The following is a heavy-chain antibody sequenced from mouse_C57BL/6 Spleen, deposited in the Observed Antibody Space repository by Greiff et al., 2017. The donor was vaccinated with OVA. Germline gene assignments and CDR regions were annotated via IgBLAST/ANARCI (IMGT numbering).Heavy chain of an antibody. CDR1: GYTFTGYW. CDR2: ILPGSGST. J-gene: IGHJ3*01. D-gene: IGHD1-1*01. Sequence: VQLQQSGAELMKPGASVKLSCKATGYTFTGYWIEWVKQRPGHGLEWIGEILPGSGSTNYNEKFKGKATFTADTSSNTAYMQLSSLTTEDSAICYCASGVYYYGSSYEGFAYWGQGTLVTVSA. CDR3: ASGVYYYGSSYEGFAY. V-gene: IGHV1-9*01.